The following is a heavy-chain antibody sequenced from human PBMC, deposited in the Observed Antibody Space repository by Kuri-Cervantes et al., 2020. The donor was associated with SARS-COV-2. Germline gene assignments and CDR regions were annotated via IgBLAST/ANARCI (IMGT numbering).Heavy chain of an antibody. CDR3: ARVHSKGPLYDFWSGYYFDY. Sequence: SVNVSCKASGGTFSSYAISWVRQAPGQGLEWMGGIIPIFGTANYAQKFQGRVTITADESTSTAYMELSSLRSEDTAVYYCARVHSKGPLYDFWSGYYFDYWGQGTLVTVSS. D-gene: IGHD3-3*01. J-gene: IGHJ4*02. CDR2: IIPIFGTA. CDR1: GGTFSSYA. V-gene: IGHV1-69*13.